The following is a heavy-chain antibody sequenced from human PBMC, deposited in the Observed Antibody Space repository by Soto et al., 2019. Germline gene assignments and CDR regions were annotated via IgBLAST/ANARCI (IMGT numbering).Heavy chain of an antibody. J-gene: IGHJ6*03. CDR3: ARHYSGYDSLFYYYYYYMDV. D-gene: IGHD5-12*01. CDR1: GYTFTSYG. V-gene: IGHV1-18*01. Sequence: GASVKVSCKASGYTFTSYGISWVRQAPGQGLEWMGWISAYNGNTNYAQKLQGRVTMTTDTSTSTAYMELRSLRSDDTAVYYCARHYSGYDSLFYYYYYYMDVWGKGTTVTVSS. CDR2: ISAYNGNT.